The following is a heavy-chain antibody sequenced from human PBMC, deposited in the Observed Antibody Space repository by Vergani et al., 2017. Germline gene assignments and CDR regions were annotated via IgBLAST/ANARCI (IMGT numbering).Heavy chain of an antibody. D-gene: IGHD1-26*01. Sequence: QVQLQESGPGLVKPSQTLSLTCTVSGGSISRGSYYWSWIRQPAGKGLEWIGRIYTSGSTNYNPSLKSRVTMSVDTYKNQFYLKLSSVTAADTAVYYCGRDVYYSGSYYGGRVGSDYFDYWGQGTLVTVSS. CDR2: IYTSGST. CDR1: GGSISRGSYY. J-gene: IGHJ4*02. CDR3: GRDVYYSGSYYGGRVGSDYFDY. V-gene: IGHV4-61*02.